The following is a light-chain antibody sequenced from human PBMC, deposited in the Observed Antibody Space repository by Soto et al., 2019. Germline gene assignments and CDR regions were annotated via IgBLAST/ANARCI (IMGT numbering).Light chain of an antibody. CDR3: QQRSNWPS. Sequence: DIVLTQSPATLSLSPGERATLSCRASQNIGFSLAWYQQRPGQPPRLLIYDASSRATGIPARFSGRGSGADFTLTISSLEPEDFAVYYCQQRSNWPSFGQGTKVDIK. CDR1: QNIGFS. J-gene: IGKJ2*01. V-gene: IGKV3-11*01. CDR2: DAS.